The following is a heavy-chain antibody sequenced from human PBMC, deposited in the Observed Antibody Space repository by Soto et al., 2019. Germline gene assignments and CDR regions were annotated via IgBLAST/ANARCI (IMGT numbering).Heavy chain of an antibody. CDR3: AKDPYYYDSSGFPLFDY. CDR2: ISYDGSNK. Sequence: PGGSLRLSCAASGFTFSSYGMHWVRQAPGKGLEWVAVISYDGSNKYYADSVKGRFTISRDNSKNTLYLQMNSLRAEDTAVYYSAKDPYYYDSSGFPLFDYWGQGTLVTVSS. CDR1: GFTFSSYG. V-gene: IGHV3-30*18. J-gene: IGHJ4*02. D-gene: IGHD3-22*01.